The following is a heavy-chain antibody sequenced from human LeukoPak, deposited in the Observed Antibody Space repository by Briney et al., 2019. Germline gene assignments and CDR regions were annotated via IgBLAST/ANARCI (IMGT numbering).Heavy chain of an antibody. J-gene: IGHJ4*02. CDR2: IRYDGSNK. Sequence: GGSLRLSCVASGFTFSSYGMHWVRQAPGKGLEWVAFIRYDGSNKYYADSVKGRFTISRDNSKNTLYLQMNSLRAEDTAVYYCAKVAAAAGLLYYFDYWGQGTLVTVSS. CDR3: AKVAAAAGLLYYFDY. CDR1: GFTFSSYG. D-gene: IGHD6-13*01. V-gene: IGHV3-30*02.